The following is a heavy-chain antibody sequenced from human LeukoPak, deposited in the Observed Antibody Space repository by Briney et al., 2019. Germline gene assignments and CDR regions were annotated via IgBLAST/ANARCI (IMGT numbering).Heavy chain of an antibody. D-gene: IGHD5-12*01. V-gene: IGHV3-66*01. CDR2: IYSGGST. Sequence: GGSLRLSCAASGFTVSSNYMSWVRQAPGRGLEWVSVIYSGGSTYYADSVKGRFTISRDNSKNTLFLQMNSLRAGDTAVYYCARDHGYAFDHWGQGTLVTVSS. J-gene: IGHJ4*02. CDR1: GFTVSSNY. CDR3: ARDHGYAFDH.